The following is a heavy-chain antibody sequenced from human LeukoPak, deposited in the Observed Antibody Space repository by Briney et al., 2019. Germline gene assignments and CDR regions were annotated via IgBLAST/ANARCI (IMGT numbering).Heavy chain of an antibody. CDR3: ARDGYCSGVTCRPLRY. V-gene: IGHV3-7*01. CDR2: IKEDGSEK. Sequence: GGSLRLSCAASGFTFSTYWMSWVRQAPGKGLEWVANIKEDGSEKYYVDSVKGRFTISRDNAKNSLNLQMTSLRAEDTAVYYCARDGYCSGVTCRPLRYWGQGTLVTVSS. D-gene: IGHD2-15*01. J-gene: IGHJ4*02. CDR1: GFTFSTYW.